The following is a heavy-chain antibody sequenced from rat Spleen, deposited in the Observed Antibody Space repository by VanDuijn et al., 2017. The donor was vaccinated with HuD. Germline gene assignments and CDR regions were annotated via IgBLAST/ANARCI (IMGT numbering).Heavy chain of an antibody. CDR1: GFTFSDYY. Sequence: EVQLVESDGGLVQPGRSLKVSCAASGFTFSDYYMAWVRQAPGKGLEWVSSISNDGVNTYYPDSVKGRFTISRDNAKSTLYLQMDSLRSEDTATYYCARSDGVHYYLPFADWGQGTLVTASS. V-gene: IGHV5-25*01. CDR2: ISNDGVNT. D-gene: IGHD1-1*01. J-gene: IGHJ3*01. CDR3: ARSDGVHYYLPFAD.